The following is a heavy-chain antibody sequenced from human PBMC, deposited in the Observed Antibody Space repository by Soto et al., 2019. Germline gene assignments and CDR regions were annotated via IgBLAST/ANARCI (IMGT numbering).Heavy chain of an antibody. V-gene: IGHV3-21*01. J-gene: IGHJ6*02. CDR3: AREVVTMVRGVIITGYYGMDV. D-gene: IGHD3-10*01. CDR1: GLTFSSYS. Sequence: PGGSLRLSCAASGLTFSSYSMNWVRQAPGKRLEWVSSISSRSSDIYYADSVKGRFTIFRDNAKKSLYLQMTSLRAEDTAVYYCAREVVTMVRGVIITGYYGMDVWGQGTTVTVSS. CDR2: ISSRSSDI.